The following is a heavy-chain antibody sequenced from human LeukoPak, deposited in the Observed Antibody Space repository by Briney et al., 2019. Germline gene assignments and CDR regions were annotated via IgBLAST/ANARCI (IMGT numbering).Heavy chain of an antibody. CDR1: GFTLSIYW. CDR2: IKQDGSEK. D-gene: IGHD3-22*01. CDR3: TRGPRGYDSSGAP. J-gene: IGHJ5*02. Sequence: GGSLRLSCAASGFTLSIYWMSWVRQAPGRGLEWLANIKQDGSEKYYVDSVKGRFTISRDNVENSLDLQMNSLRVEDTAVYYCTRGPRGYDSSGAPWGQGTLVTVSS. V-gene: IGHV3-7*01.